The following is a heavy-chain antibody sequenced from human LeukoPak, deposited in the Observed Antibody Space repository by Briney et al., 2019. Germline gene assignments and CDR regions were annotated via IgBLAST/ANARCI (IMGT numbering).Heavy chain of an antibody. Sequence: ASVKVSCKASGYTFTSYDINWVRQATGQGLEWMGWMNPNSGNTGYAQKFQGRVTMTRNTSISTAYMELSSLRSEDTAVYYCARGALRYFDWLLPHMDVWGKGTTVTISS. CDR1: GYTFTSYD. D-gene: IGHD3-9*01. V-gene: IGHV1-8*01. CDR2: MNPNSGNT. CDR3: ARGALRYFDWLLPHMDV. J-gene: IGHJ6*03.